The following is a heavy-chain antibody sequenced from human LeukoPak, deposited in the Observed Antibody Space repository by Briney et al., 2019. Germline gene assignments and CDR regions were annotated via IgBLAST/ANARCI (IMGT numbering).Heavy chain of an antibody. CDR1: GFTFGDYA. V-gene: IGHV3-15*01. CDR2: IKSKTDGGTT. CDR3: TTGVAAAGTGY. J-gene: IGHJ4*02. D-gene: IGHD6-13*01. Sequence: GGSLRLSCTASGFTFGDYAMAWVRQAPGKGLEWVGRIKSKTDGGTTDYAAPVKGRFTISRDDSKNTLYLQMNSLKTEDTAVYYCTTGVAAAGTGYWGQGTLVTVSS.